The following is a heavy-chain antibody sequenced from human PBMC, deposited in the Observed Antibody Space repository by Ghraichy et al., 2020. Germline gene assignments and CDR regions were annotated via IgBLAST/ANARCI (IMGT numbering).Heavy chain of an antibody. CDR2: ISGSGGST. CDR3: AKDLPHVEMATILDY. V-gene: IGHV3-23*01. D-gene: IGHD5-24*01. J-gene: IGHJ4*02. Sequence: GESLNISCAASGFTFSSYAMSWVRQAPGKGLEWVSAISGSGGSTYYADSVKGRFTISRDNSKNTLYLQMNSLRAEDTAVYYCAKDLPHVEMATILDYWGQGTLVTVSS. CDR1: GFTFSSYA.